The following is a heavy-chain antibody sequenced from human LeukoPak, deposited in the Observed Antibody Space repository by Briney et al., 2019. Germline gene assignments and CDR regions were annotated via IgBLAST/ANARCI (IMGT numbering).Heavy chain of an antibody. CDR2: INPNSGGT. J-gene: IGHJ4*02. CDR1: GYTFTAYY. Sequence: ASVKVSRKASGYTFTAYYMHWVRQAPGQGLEWLGWINPNSGGTNYAQKFQGRVTMTRDTSISTAYMELSRLRSDDTAVYYCATPGGLDRDYIFDYWGQGSLVTVSS. D-gene: IGHD4-11*01. V-gene: IGHV1-2*02. CDR3: ATPGGLDRDYIFDY.